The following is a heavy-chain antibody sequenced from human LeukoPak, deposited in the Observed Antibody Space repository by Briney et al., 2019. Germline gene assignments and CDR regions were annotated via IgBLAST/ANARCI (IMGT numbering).Heavy chain of an antibody. Sequence: SETLSLTCTVSGGSISSSSYYWGWIRQPPGKGLEWIGSIYYSGSTYYNPSLKSRVTISVDTSKNQFSLKLSSVTAADTAVYYCARDLGYSSSWPRGYFDYWGQGTLVTVSS. V-gene: IGHV4-39*07. J-gene: IGHJ4*02. D-gene: IGHD6-13*01. CDR2: IYYSGST. CDR3: ARDLGYSSSWPRGYFDY. CDR1: GGSISSSSYY.